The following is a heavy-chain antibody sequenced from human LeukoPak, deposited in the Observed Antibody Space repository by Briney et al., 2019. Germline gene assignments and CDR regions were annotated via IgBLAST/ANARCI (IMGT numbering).Heavy chain of an antibody. Sequence: PGGSLRLSCVASGFSFNNYAMNWVRQAPGKGLEWVSVTYSGGSTYYADSVKGRFTISRDNSKNTLYLQMNSLRAEDTAVYYCARAVWGGPSYSNLPVGLGYYFDYWGQGTLVTVSS. CDR2: TYSGGST. CDR3: ARAVWGGPSYSNLPVGLGYYFDY. CDR1: GFSFNNYA. D-gene: IGHD4-11*01. J-gene: IGHJ4*02. V-gene: IGHV3-66*02.